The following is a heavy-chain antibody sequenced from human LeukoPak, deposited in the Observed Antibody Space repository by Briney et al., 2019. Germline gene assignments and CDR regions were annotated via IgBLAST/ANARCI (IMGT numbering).Heavy chain of an antibody. Sequence: GASVKVSCKASGGTFSSYAISWVRQAPGQGLEWMGRIIPILGIANYAQKFQGRVTITADKSTSTAYMELSSLRSEDTAVYYCARGNSNRHHGYDYWGQGTLVTVSS. D-gene: IGHD4-11*01. V-gene: IGHV1-69*04. CDR2: IIPILGIA. J-gene: IGHJ4*02. CDR1: GGTFSSYA. CDR3: ARGNSNRHHGYDY.